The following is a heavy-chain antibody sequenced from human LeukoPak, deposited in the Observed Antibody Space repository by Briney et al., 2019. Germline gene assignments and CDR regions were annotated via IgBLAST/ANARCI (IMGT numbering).Heavy chain of an antibody. Sequence: SETLSLTCTVSGGSISSYYWSWIRQPPGKGLEWIGYIYYSGSTNYNPSLKSRVTISVDTSKNQSSLKLSSVTAADTAVYYCARAGYCSSTSCWAWFDPWGQGTLVTVSS. J-gene: IGHJ5*02. CDR1: GGSISSYY. CDR3: ARAGYCSSTSCWAWFDP. V-gene: IGHV4-59*01. D-gene: IGHD2-2*01. CDR2: IYYSGST.